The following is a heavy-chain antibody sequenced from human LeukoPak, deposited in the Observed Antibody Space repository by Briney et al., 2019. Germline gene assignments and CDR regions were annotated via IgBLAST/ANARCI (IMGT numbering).Heavy chain of an antibody. CDR1: GFSFSNYG. CDR3: AELGITMIGGV. V-gene: IGHV3-48*04. Sequence: GSLRLSCAASGFSFSNYGMSWVRQAPGKGLEWVSYISSSGSTIYYADSVKGRLTISRDNAKNSLYLQMNSLRAEDTAVYYCAELGITMIGGVWGKGTTVTISS. CDR2: ISSSGSTI. D-gene: IGHD3-10*02. J-gene: IGHJ6*04.